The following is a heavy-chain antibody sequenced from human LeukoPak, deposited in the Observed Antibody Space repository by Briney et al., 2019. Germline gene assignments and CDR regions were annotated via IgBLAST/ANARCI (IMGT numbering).Heavy chain of an antibody. V-gene: IGHV1-18*01. J-gene: IGHJ4*02. CDR1: GYTFTSYG. Sequence: ASVKVSCKASGYTFTSYGISWVRQAPGQGLEWMGWISAYNGNTNYAQKLQGRVTMTTDTSTSTAYMELSSLRSEDTAVYYCARDWGALGYCSGGSCHLDYWGQGTLVTVSS. CDR2: ISAYNGNT. D-gene: IGHD2-15*01. CDR3: ARDWGALGYCSGGSCHLDY.